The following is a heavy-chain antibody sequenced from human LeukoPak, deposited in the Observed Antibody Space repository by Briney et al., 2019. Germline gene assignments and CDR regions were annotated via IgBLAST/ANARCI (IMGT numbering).Heavy chain of an antibody. CDR2: INWNGGST. V-gene: IGHV3-20*04. J-gene: IGHJ4*02. CDR3: AGDLISGSGSLGY. D-gene: IGHD3-10*01. CDR1: GFIFDDYG. Sequence: PGGSLRLSCAASGFIFDDYGMSWVRQAPGKGLEWVSGINWNGGSTGYADSVKGRFTISRDNAKTTLYLQMNSLRDEDTAVYYCAGDLISGSGSLGYWGQGTLVTVSS.